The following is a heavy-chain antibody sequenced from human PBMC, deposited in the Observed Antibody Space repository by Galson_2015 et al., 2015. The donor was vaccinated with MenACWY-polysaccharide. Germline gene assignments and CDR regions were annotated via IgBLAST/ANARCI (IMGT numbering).Heavy chain of an antibody. CDR3: TTGEMYCSGSWCFNGGH. CDR2: ITSRTERAAT. V-gene: IGHV3-15*01. Sequence: LRLSCAGSGLTFTDAWMTWVRQAPGKGLEWVGRITSRTERAATEYAAPVKGRFTISRDDSKKTLSLQMNSLDTEDTAVYYCTTGEMYCSGSWCFNGGHWGQGSLVAVSS. J-gene: IGHJ4*02. D-gene: IGHD2-15*01. CDR1: GLTFTDAW.